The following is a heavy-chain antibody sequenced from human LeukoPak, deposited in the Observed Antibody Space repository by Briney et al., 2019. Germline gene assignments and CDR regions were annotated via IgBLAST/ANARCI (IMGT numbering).Heavy chain of an antibody. CDR2: ISSSGSTI. CDR3: ASASSGWADTLDY. D-gene: IGHD6-19*01. CDR1: GFTVSSNY. Sequence: KSGGSLRLSCAASGFTVSSNYMSWVRQARGKGLEWVSYISSSGSTIYYADSVKGRFTISRDNAKNSLYLQMNSLRAEDTAVYYCASASSGWADTLDYWGQGTLVTVSS. J-gene: IGHJ4*02. V-gene: IGHV3-11*04.